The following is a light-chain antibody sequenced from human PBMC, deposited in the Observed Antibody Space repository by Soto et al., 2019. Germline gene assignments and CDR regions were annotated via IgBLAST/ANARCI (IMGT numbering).Light chain of an antibody. Sequence: EIVLTQSPGSLSLSPGQRATLSCRASQSVDTTFSAWYQKKPGQAPWLLIYGASKRATGIPDRFSGSGSGTDFTLIISRLEPEDFAVYYCQQYMSSVTFGQGTKVEIK. CDR1: QSVDTTF. CDR2: GAS. V-gene: IGKV3-20*01. CDR3: QQYMSSVT. J-gene: IGKJ1*01.